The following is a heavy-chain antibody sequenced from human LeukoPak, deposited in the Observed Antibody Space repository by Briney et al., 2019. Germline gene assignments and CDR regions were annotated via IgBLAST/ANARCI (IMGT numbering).Heavy chain of an antibody. V-gene: IGHV4-39*07. CDR2: IYYSGST. CDR3: ARDVLLWFGELLRWFDP. D-gene: IGHD3-10*01. CDR1: GGSISSSSYY. J-gene: IGHJ5*02. Sequence: SETLSLTCTVSGGSISSSSYYWGWIRQPPGKGLEWIGSIYYSGSTYYNPSLKSRATISVDTSKNQFSLKLSSVTAADTAVYYCARDVLLWFGELLRWFDPWGQGTLVTVSS.